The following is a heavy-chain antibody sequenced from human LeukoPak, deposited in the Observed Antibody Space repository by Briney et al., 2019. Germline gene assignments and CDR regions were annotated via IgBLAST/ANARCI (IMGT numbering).Heavy chain of an antibody. CDR3: ATGTHYDLLPF. Sequence: ASVKVSCKVSGYRITELSTHWVQQAPGKGLEWMGGFDPGSGEIIYEQKFQDRVTMTEDTSTDTAYMELSSLRSEDTALYYCATGTHYDLLPFWGQGTLVTVSS. CDR1: GYRITELS. J-gene: IGHJ4*02. V-gene: IGHV1-24*01. D-gene: IGHD3-9*01. CDR2: FDPGSGEI.